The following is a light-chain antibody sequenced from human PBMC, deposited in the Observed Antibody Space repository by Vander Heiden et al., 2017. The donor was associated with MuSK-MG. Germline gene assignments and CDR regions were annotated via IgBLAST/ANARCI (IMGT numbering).Light chain of an antibody. CDR1: KLGDKY. J-gene: IGLJ2*01. CDR3: QEWDSRTWV. Sequence: YELTQPPSVSVSPGQTASITCSGEKLGDKYACWYQQKPGQSPGRGSYQDSKRPSGIPEFFFGANSANKVNLNMGGTQAMEESDEYGQEWDSRTWVFGGGTKLTVL. CDR2: QDS. V-gene: IGLV3-1*01.